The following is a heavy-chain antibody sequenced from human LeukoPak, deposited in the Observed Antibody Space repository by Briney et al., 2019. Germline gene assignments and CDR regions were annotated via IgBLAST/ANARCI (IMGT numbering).Heavy chain of an antibody. CDR2: ISAYNGNT. V-gene: IGHV1-18*01. CDR1: GYTFPSYG. D-gene: IGHD4-23*01. CDR3: AGHSDYGGNPELDY. J-gene: IGHJ4*02. Sequence: GASVKVSCKASGYTFPSYGISWVRQAPGQGLEWMGWISAYNGNTNYAQKLQGRVTMTTDTSTSTAYMELRSLRSDDTAVYYCAGHSDYGGNPELDYWGQGTLVTVSS.